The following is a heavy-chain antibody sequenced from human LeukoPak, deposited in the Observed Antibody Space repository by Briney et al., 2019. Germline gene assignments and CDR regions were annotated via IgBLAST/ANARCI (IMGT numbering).Heavy chain of an antibody. CDR3: ARYVTALDY. CDR1: GFTFSSYA. Sequence: PGGSLRLSYVASGFTFSSYAMSWVRQAPGKGLEWVSAISGSGVTTHYAGSVKGRFTISRDNAKNSLYLQMNSLRAEDTALYYCARYVTALDYWGQGTLVTVSS. J-gene: IGHJ4*02. D-gene: IGHD2-21*02. V-gene: IGHV3-23*01. CDR2: ISGSGVTT.